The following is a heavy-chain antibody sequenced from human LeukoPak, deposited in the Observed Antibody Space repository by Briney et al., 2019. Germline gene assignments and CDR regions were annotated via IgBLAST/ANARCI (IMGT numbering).Heavy chain of an antibody. CDR1: GFTFSSYS. Sequence: GRSLRLSCAASGFTFSSYSMNWVRQAPGKGLEWVSYISSSSSTIYYADSVKGRFTISRDNAKNSLYLQMNSLRAEDTAVYYCARDLAGTTFQYKTVAAAGDYWGQGTLATVSS. V-gene: IGHV3-48*04. CDR2: ISSSSSTI. J-gene: IGHJ4*02. D-gene: IGHD1-7*01. CDR3: ARDLAGTTFQYKTVAAAGDY.